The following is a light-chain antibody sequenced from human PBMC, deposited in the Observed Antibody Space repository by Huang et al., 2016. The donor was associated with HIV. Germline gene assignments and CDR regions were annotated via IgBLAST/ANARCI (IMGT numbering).Light chain of an antibody. Sequence: EIVLTQSSGTLSLSPGERATLSCRASQSVRSSSLAWYQQKPGQSPRLLIFGASNRATAIPDRFSGSGSATDFTLTISRLEPEDFAVYCCQQYGSSPLTFGGGTKVEIK. CDR3: QQYGSSPLT. CDR1: QSVRSSS. CDR2: GAS. J-gene: IGKJ4*01. V-gene: IGKV3-20*01.